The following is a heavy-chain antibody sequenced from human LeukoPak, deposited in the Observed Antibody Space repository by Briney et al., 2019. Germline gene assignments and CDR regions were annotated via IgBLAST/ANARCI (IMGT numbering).Heavy chain of an antibody. V-gene: IGHV4-59*12. CDR3: ARAPLSGTYYTDAFDI. J-gene: IGHJ3*02. D-gene: IGHD1-26*01. Sequence: SETLSLTCTVSGDSISTYYWSWIRQPPGKGLEWIGYIYYRVTSDYNPSLKSRVTMSVDMSTRQISLKLSSVTAADTAVYFCARAPLSGTYYTDAFDIWGQGTMVTVSS. CDR1: GDSISTYY. CDR2: IYYRVTS.